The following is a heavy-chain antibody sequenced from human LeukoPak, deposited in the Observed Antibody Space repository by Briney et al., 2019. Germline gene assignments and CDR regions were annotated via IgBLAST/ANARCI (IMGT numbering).Heavy chain of an antibody. J-gene: IGHJ3*02. CDR2: ISGSGGST. CDR1: GFTLSSYA. V-gene: IGHV3-23*01. CDR3: ANLQGLPYTIDFWSRSSDAFDI. Sequence: SGGTLRLSCAASGFTLSSYAMSWVRQAPGKGLEWVSAISGSGGSTYYADSVKGRFTISRDNSKNTLYLQMNSLRAEDTAVYYCANLQGLPYTIDFWSRSSDAFDIWGQGTMVTVSS. D-gene: IGHD3-3*01.